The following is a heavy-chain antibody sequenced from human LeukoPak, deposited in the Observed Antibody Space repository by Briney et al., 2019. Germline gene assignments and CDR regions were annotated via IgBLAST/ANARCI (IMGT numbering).Heavy chain of an antibody. V-gene: IGHV4-39*07. J-gene: IGHJ5*02. CDR1: GGSISSSSYY. CDR2: IYYSGST. D-gene: IGHD5-12*01. CDR3: VKTSGNDRP. Sequence: SETLSLTCTVSGGSISSSSYYWGWIRQPPGKGLEWIGSIYYSGSTYYNPSLKSRVTISVDTSKNQFSLKPSSVTAADTAIYYCVKTSGNDRPWGQGILVTVSS.